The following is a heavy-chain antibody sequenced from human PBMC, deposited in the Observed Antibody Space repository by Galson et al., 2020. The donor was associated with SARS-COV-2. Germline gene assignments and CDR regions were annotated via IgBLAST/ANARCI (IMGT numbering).Heavy chain of an antibody. V-gene: IGHV3-30*18. J-gene: IGHJ5*02. CDR3: AKVRVLFWFGEGKNWFDP. CDR1: GFSFNNYG. D-gene: IGHD3-10*01. Sequence: GGSLRLSCAASGFSFNNYGMHWIRQAPGEGLEWLGVISYDGSVKYYLDSLKGRFTISRDSSQNTLYLQMNSLTVEDTAVYYCAKVRVLFWFGEGKNWFDPWGQGTLVTVSS. CDR2: ISYDGSVK.